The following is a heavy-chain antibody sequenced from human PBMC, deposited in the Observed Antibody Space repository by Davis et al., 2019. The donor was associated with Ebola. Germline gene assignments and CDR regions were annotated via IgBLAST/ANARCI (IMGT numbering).Heavy chain of an antibody. CDR2: VYYSGST. Sequence: MPSETLSLTCSVSGGTISSTGHSWGWIRQPPGKGLEWIGSVYYSGSTHYNPSLKSRVTISVDTSKNQFSLKLSSVTAADTAVYYCARKSYYYDSSGYHRGAFDIWGQGTMVTVSS. V-gene: IGHV4-39*07. J-gene: IGHJ3*02. CDR1: GGTISSTGHS. CDR3: ARKSYYYDSSGYHRGAFDI. D-gene: IGHD3-22*01.